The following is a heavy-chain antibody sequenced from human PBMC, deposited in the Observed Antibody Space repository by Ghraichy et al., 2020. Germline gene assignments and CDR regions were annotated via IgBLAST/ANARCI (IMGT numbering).Heavy chain of an antibody. Sequence: GGSLRLSCAASGFTFSSYWMSWVRQAPGKGLEWVANIKQDGSEKYYVDSVKGRFTISRDNAKNSLYLQMNSLRAEDTAVYYCARVGGDYDLLVWGYFDYWGQGTLVTVSS. CDR1: GFTFSSYW. CDR2: IKQDGSEK. CDR3: ARVGGDYDLLVWGYFDY. D-gene: IGHD4-17*01. J-gene: IGHJ4*02. V-gene: IGHV3-7*01.